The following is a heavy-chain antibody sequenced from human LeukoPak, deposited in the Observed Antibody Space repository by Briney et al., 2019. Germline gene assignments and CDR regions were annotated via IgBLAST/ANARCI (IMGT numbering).Heavy chain of an antibody. CDR3: TTWNSYGPNYYYYYMDV. CDR2: IKRKSDGGTT. V-gene: IGHV3-15*01. Sequence: GGSLRLSCAASGLTFSNAWMSWVRQAPGKGLEWVGRIKRKSDGGTTDYAAPVKGRFTISRDDSKNTLYLQMNSLKTEDTAVYYCTTWNSYGPNYYYYYMDVWGKGTTVTVSS. CDR1: GLTFSNAW. J-gene: IGHJ6*03. D-gene: IGHD5-18*01.